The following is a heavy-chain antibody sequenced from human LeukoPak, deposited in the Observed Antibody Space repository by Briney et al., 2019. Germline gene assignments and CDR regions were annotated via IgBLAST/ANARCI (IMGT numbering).Heavy chain of an antibody. CDR1: GFTFSDYW. D-gene: IGHD2-2*02. CDR2: IRADGSQK. J-gene: IGHJ4*02. CDR3: ARYTRPFDY. Sequence: GGSLRLSCVASGFTFSDYWMSWVRQAPGKGLEWVATIRADGSQKYYLDSVRGRFTISRDNTKNSLYLQMNSLRAEDSAVYYCARYTRPFDYWGQGTLVTASS. V-gene: IGHV3-7*01.